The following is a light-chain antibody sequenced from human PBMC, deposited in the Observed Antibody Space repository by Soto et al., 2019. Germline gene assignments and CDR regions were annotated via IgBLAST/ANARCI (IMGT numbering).Light chain of an antibody. CDR2: HSS. J-gene: IGKJ3*01. Sequence: ETVLTQSPGTLSLSPGERATLSCRASQSVASNYLAWYQQKPGQAPRVLIYHSSSRATGVPDRFSGSGSGTDFTLNISRLEPEDFAVYYCQKYDSSPLTFGPGTKVEI. CDR1: QSVASNY. CDR3: QKYDSSPLT. V-gene: IGKV3-20*01.